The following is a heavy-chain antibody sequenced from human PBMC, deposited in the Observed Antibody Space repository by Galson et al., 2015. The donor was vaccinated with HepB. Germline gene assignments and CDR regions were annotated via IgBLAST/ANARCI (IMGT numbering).Heavy chain of an antibody. D-gene: IGHD5-12*01. J-gene: IGHJ4*02. CDR2: IKEDGSIK. CDR1: GFMFRGHW. CDR3: ARNRGYETFDY. V-gene: IGHV3-7*03. Sequence: LSLSCAASGFMFRGHWMNWARQAPGKGLEWVANIKEDGSIKYYVASVTVRFTISRDNARNLLYLQMNVLRAEDTAVYFCARNRGYETFDYWGQGALVTVSS.